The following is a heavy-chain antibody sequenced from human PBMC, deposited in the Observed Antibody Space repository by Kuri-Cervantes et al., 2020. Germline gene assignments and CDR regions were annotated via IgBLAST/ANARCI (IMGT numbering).Heavy chain of an antibody. CDR2: ISGTGGGRT. V-gene: IGHV3-23*01. J-gene: IGHJ4*02. D-gene: IGHD6-13*01. CDR1: GFTFSNYA. Sequence: GGSLRLSCAASGFTFSNYAMSWVRQAPGKGLEWASAISGTGGGRTYYADSVKGRFTISRDNAKNSLYLQMNSLRAEDTAVYYCARGSSSWYGVYFDYWGQGTLITVSS. CDR3: ARGSSSWYGVYFDY.